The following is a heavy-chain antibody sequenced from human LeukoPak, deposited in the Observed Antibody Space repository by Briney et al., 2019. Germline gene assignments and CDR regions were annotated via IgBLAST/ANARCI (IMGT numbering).Heavy chain of an antibody. D-gene: IGHD5-24*01. CDR1: GFTVRSNY. Sequence: GESLRLSCAASGFTVRSNYMSWVRQAPGKGLEWVSVISSGGSTYSADSVKGRFTISRDSSKNTLYLQMKSLRAEDTALYYCSRDRMGTKSFDYWGQGTLVTVSS. CDR2: ISSGGST. J-gene: IGHJ4*02. V-gene: IGHV3-66*01. CDR3: SRDRMGTKSFDY.